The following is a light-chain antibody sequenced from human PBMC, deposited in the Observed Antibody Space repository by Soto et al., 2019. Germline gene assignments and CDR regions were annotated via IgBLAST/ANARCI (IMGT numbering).Light chain of an antibody. CDR1: QHVTTTY. J-gene: IGKJ4*01. CDR3: QQYDSSFT. Sequence: IVLTQSPATLSLSPGERATLSCTASQHVTTTYIAWYQQKFGQAPRLLIYGASTRATGTPDRFTGGGFGTDFTIPISRVETEDFAVYYCQQYDSSFTFGGGTKVEMK. CDR2: GAS. V-gene: IGKV3-20*01.